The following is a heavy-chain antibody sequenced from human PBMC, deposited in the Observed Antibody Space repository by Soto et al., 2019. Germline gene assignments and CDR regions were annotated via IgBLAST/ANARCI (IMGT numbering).Heavy chain of an antibody. CDR2: IYPGDSDT. CDR3: AKSYGSGSYPYYGMDV. CDR1: GYSFTSYW. Sequence: GESLKISCNGSGYSFTSYWIGWVRQMPGKGLGWMGIIYPGDSDTRYSPSFQGQVTISADKSISTAYLQWSSLKASDTAMYYCAKSYGSGSYPYYGMDVWGQGTTVTVSS. V-gene: IGHV5-51*01. J-gene: IGHJ6*02. D-gene: IGHD3-10*01.